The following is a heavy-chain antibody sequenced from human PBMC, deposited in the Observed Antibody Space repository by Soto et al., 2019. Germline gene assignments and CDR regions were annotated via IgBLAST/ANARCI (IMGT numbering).Heavy chain of an antibody. CDR3: ARAHAPGLTYLNWNYARYYYGMDV. Sequence: QVQLVESGGGVVQPGRSLRLSCAASGFTFSSYAMHWVRQAPGKGLEWVAVISYDGSNKYYADSVKGRFTISRDNSKNTLYLQMNSLRAEDTAVYYCARAHAPGLTYLNWNYARYYYGMDVWGQGTTVTVSS. V-gene: IGHV3-30-3*01. CDR2: ISYDGSNK. CDR1: GFTFSSYA. D-gene: IGHD1-7*01. J-gene: IGHJ6*02.